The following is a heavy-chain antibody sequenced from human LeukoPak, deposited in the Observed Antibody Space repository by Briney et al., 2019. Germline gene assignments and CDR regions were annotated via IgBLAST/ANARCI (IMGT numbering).Heavy chain of an antibody. V-gene: IGHV3-23*01. CDR2: ISAGSITT. CDR1: GFTFRDYY. J-gene: IGHJ6*03. D-gene: IGHD6-13*01. CDR3: GYAVAAGGVQYYNYMDV. Sequence: GGSLRLSCAASGFTFRDYYMSWVRQAPGKGLEVVSVISAGSITTYYADSVEGRFTISRDNSKNMVYLQMNSLRVEDTAVYYCGYAVAAGGVQYYNYMDVWGKGSTVSVSS.